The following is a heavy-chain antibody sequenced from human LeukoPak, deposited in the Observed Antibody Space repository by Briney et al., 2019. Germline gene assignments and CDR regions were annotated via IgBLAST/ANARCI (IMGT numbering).Heavy chain of an antibody. CDR2: IYYSGST. D-gene: IGHD3-3*01. CDR3: ARVGGANFDY. V-gene: IGHV4-39*07. CDR1: GGSISSSSYY. J-gene: IGHJ4*02. Sequence: SETLSLTCTVSGGSISSSSYYWGWIRQPPGKGLEWIGSIYYSGSTYYNPSLKSRVTISVDTSKNQFSLKLSSVTAADTAVYYCARVGGANFDYWGQGTLVTVSS.